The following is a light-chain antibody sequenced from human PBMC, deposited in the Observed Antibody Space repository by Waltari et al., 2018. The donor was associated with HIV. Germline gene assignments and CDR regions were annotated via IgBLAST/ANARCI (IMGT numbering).Light chain of an antibody. CDR2: EVN. J-gene: IGLJ6*01. CDR3: SSYAGSGNLLL. CDR1: SNDIGPYNY. V-gene: IGLV2-8*01. Sequence: QSALTQPPAASGSPGQSVTISCTGTSNDIGPYNYVSWYQQHPDKAPRLLIYEVNKRPSGVPGRFSGSKSGNTASLTVSGLQAEDGADYYCSSYAGSGNLLLFGGGTKVTVL.